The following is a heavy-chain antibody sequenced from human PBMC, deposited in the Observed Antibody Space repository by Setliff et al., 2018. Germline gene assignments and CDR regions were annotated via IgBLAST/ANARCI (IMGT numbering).Heavy chain of an antibody. CDR1: GGTFSSYA. CDR2: IIPIFGTA. CDR3: ARHVYGSGSYYNWFDP. V-gene: IGHV1-69*06. D-gene: IGHD3-10*01. Sequence: GASVKVSCKASGGTFSSYAISWVRQAPGQGLEWMGRIIPIFGTANYAQKFQGRVTITADKFTSTAYMELSSLRSEDTAVYYCARHVYGSGSYYNWFDPWGQGTLVTVSS. J-gene: IGHJ5*02.